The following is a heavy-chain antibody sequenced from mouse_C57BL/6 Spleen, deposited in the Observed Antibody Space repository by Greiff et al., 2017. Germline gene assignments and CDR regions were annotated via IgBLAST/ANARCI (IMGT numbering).Heavy chain of an antibody. CDR1: GYTFTDYY. CDR3: ARGGSLYAKDY. V-gene: IGHV1-76*01. CDR2: IYPGSGNT. J-gene: IGHJ4*01. Sequence: VQRVESGAELVRPGASVKLSCKASGYTFTDYYINWVKQRPGQGLEWIARIYPGSGNTYYNEKFKGKATLTAEKSSSTAYMQLSSLTSEDSAVYFCARGGSLYAKDYWGQGTSVTVTS.